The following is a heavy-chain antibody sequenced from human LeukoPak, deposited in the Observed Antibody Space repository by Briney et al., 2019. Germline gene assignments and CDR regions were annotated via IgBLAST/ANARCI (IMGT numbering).Heavy chain of an antibody. CDR1: GGSISGIDHY. CDR2: TYYSGST. V-gene: IGHV4-39*07. D-gene: IGHD6-13*01. J-gene: IGHJ4*02. Sequence: PSETLSLTCTVSGGSISGIDHYWGWIRQPPGKGLEWIGSTYYSGSTYYNPSLKSRVTISIDTSKNQFSLNLNSVTAADTAVYYCASEPAAGTIDYWGQGTLVTVSS. CDR3: ASEPAAGTIDY.